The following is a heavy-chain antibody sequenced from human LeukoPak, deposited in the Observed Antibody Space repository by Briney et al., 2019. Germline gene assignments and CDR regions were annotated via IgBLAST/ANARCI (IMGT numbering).Heavy chain of an antibody. V-gene: IGHV1-69*13. Sequence: SVKVSCKASGGTFSSYAISWVRQAPGQGLEWMGGIIPIFGTANYAQKFQGRVTITADESTSTAYMELSSLRSEDTAVYYCARDLGYCSGGSCYSEAFDIWGQGTMVTVSS. CDR2: IIPIFGTA. D-gene: IGHD2-15*01. J-gene: IGHJ3*02. CDR3: ARDLGYCSGGSCYSEAFDI. CDR1: GGTFSSYA.